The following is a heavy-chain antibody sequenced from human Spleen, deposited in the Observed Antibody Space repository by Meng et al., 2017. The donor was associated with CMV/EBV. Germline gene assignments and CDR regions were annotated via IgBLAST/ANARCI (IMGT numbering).Heavy chain of an antibody. Sequence: GESLKISCAASRFTFSRFDMTWVRQAPGKGLEWVSPLSTCGGRTHYADSVKGRFAISRDNSKKTLYLQMNSLRAEDTALYYCARKRVDLETYGACDYWGQGTLVTVSS. CDR2: LSTCGGRT. J-gene: IGHJ4*02. CDR1: RFTFSRFD. CDR3: ARKRVDLETYGACDY. V-gene: IGHV3-23*01. D-gene: IGHD3-3*01.